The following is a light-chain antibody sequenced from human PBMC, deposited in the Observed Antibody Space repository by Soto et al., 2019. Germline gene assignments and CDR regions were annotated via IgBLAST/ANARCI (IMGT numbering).Light chain of an antibody. J-gene: IGKJ1*01. CDR2: GAS. CDR1: QSVGNN. V-gene: IGKV3-15*01. CDR3: QQHNNWPKWT. Sequence: ETWMTQSPATMAVSPWERATLACSASQSVGNNLAWYQQRPGQAPRLLIYGASIRATGIPARFSGSGSGTEFTLTISSLQSEDFAVYYCQQHNNWPKWTFGQGTKVDI.